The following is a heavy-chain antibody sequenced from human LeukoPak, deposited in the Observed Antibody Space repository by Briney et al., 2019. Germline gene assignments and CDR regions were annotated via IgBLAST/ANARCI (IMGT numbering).Heavy chain of an antibody. J-gene: IGHJ4*02. V-gene: IGHV3-30*02. D-gene: IGHD2-2*01. CDR2: IQTDGRDK. CDR3: AREGGTVVFARFAY. CDR1: GIDFRASG. Sequence: GGSLRLSCAASGIDFRASGMHWVRQAPGMGLEWVTFIQTDGRDKYYVASVAGRFTISRDNSKNTVYLNMNNLRPDDTALYYCAREGGTVVFARFAYWAQGTLVTVSS.